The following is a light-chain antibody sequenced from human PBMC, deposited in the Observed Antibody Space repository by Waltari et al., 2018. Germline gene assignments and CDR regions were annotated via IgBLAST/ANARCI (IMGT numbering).Light chain of an antibody. J-gene: IGLJ3*02. CDR1: SSNIGDNV. CDR3: ASWDDSPSGRWV. V-gene: IGLV1-44*01. Sequence: QSALTQPPSTSGAPGQRVTISCSGSSSNIGDNVVNGYHQIPGTAPKRVVYRNDLRPAGVPDRFSGSKSGTSASLAVSGLQSEDEGDYYCASWDDSPSGRWVFGGGTKLTVL. CDR2: RND.